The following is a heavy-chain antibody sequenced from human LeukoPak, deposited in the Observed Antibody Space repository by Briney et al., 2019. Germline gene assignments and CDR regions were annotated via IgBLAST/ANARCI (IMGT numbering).Heavy chain of an antibody. CDR2: VNHSGST. CDR3: ARVRPRSIAVAARNAFDI. CDR1: GGSFSGYY. J-gene: IGHJ3*02. D-gene: IGHD6-19*01. V-gene: IGHV4-34*01. Sequence: SETLSLTCAVYGGSFSGYYWSWIRQPPGKGLEWIGEVNHSGSTTYNPSLKSRVTISGDTSENQFSLKLSFVTAADTAVYYCARVRPRSIAVAARNAFDIWGQGTMVTVSS.